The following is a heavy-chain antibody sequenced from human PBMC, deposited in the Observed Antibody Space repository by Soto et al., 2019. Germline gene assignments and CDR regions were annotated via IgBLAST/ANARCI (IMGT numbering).Heavy chain of an antibody. Sequence: QEQLVESGGGMVQPGGSLRLSCAVSGFTLDTYGMHWVRQAAGQGLEWVAVSWHDGRHLDYADSVRGRFTVFRDDSKNTLFLEMNGLRGDDTAVYYCARDRGAYTPGECYSHGFDLWGQGTLVTVSS. D-gene: IGHD3-10*01. CDR2: SWHDGRHL. CDR1: GFTLDTYG. V-gene: IGHV3-33*01. J-gene: IGHJ3*01. CDR3: ARDRGAYTPGECYSHGFDL.